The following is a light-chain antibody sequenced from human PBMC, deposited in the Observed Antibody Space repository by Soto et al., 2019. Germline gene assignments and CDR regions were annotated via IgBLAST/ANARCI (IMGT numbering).Light chain of an antibody. CDR2: GAS. CDR3: QQYSASVLT. J-gene: IGKJ4*01. CDR1: QIVNSNY. Sequence: EVVLTQSPGTLSLSPGERATLSCRASQIVNSNYLAWYQQKSGQAPGLLLFGASYRATGIPDRFSGSGSGTDFTLTISGLEPEDFALYYCQQYSASVLTFGGGTRVDI. V-gene: IGKV3-20*01.